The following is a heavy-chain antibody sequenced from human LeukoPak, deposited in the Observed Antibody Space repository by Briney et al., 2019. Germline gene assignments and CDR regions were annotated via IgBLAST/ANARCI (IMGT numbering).Heavy chain of an antibody. D-gene: IGHD1-14*01. CDR1: GASINNNY. V-gene: IGHV4-59*01. Sequence: SETLSHTCAVSGASINNNYWTWVRQPPGKGLEWIGYIYSNGNTNYNPSLKGRVTMSIETSKNQFSLQLPSVTAADTAVYYCASGTFDGPLYGTYWYFHVWGRGTLVTVSS. CDR3: ASGTFDGPLYGTYWYFHV. J-gene: IGHJ2*01. CDR2: IYSNGNT.